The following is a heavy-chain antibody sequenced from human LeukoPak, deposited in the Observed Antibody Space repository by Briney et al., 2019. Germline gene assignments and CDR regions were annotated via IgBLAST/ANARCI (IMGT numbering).Heavy chain of an antibody. CDR1: GFTFDDYA. CDR2: ISWNSGSI. Sequence: GGSLRLSCAASGFTFDDYAMHWVRQAPGKGLEWVSGISWNSGSIGYADSVKGRLTISRDNAKNSLYLQMNSLRAEDTALYYCAKGPTYDYVAFDIWGQGTMVTVSS. CDR3: AKGPTYDYVAFDI. J-gene: IGHJ3*02. D-gene: IGHD3-16*01. V-gene: IGHV3-9*01.